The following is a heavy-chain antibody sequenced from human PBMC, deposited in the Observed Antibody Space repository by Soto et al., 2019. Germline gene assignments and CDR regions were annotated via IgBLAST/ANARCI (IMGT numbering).Heavy chain of an antibody. CDR2: IYSGGST. CDR3: ARETGNYVPYYYYYMDV. Sequence: GGSLRLSCAASGFTVSSNYMSWVRQAPGKGLEWVSVIYSGGSTYYAGSVKGRFTISRDNSKNTLYLQMNSLRAEDTAVYYCARETGNYVPYYYYYMDVWGKGTTVTVSS. V-gene: IGHV3-66*01. J-gene: IGHJ6*03. CDR1: GFTVSSNY. D-gene: IGHD1-7*01.